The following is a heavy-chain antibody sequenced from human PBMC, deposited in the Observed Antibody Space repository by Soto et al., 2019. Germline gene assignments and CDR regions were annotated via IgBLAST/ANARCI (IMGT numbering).Heavy chain of an antibody. CDR3: AKERAARGIDY. CDR1: GFAFNNYA. CDR2: ISHNGFST. D-gene: IGHD3-16*01. Sequence: VQLLDSGGGLVQPGVSLRLSCAASGFAFNNYARTWVRQAPGKGLEWVSTISHNGFSTYYADSVKGRFTISRDNSMHTVYLQMSSLRAEDTALYYCAKERAARGIDYWGQGTLVTVSS. V-gene: IGHV3-23*01. J-gene: IGHJ4*02.